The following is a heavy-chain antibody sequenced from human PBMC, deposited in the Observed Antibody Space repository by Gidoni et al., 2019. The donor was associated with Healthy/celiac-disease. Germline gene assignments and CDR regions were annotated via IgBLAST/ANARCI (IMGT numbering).Heavy chain of an antibody. CDR1: GFSFSSYA. V-gene: IGHV3-23*01. CDR3: AKDHPEYSSGWPHFDY. Sequence: EVQLLESGGGLVQPGGSLSLSCAASGFSFSSYAMSWVRQAPGKGVEWVSAISGSGGSTYYADSVKGRFTISRDNSKNTLYLQMNSLRAEDTAVYYCAKDHPEYSSGWPHFDYWGQGTLVTVSS. D-gene: IGHD6-19*01. J-gene: IGHJ4*02. CDR2: ISGSGGST.